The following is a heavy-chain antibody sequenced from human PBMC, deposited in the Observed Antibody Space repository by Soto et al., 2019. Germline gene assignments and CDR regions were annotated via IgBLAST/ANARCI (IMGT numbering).Heavy chain of an antibody. V-gene: IGHV1-69*13. Sequence: GASVKVSCKASGGTFSGYAISWVRQAPGQGLEWMGGIIPILGTANYAQKFQGRVTITADESTSTAYMELSSLRSEDTAVYYCASSRNYYDSSGYYEGPSDYWGQGTLVTVSS. J-gene: IGHJ4*02. CDR1: GGTFSGYA. D-gene: IGHD3-22*01. CDR3: ASSRNYYDSSGYYEGPSDY. CDR2: IIPILGTA.